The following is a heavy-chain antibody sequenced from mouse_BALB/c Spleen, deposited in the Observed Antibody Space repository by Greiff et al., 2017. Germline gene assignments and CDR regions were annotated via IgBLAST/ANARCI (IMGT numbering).Heavy chain of an antibody. J-gene: IGHJ3*01. CDR2: IDPENGNT. CDR1: GFNIKDYY. V-gene: IGHV14-1*02. Sequence: EVQVVESGAELVRPGALVKLSCKASGFNIKDYYMHWVKQRPEQGLEWIGWIDPENGNTIYDPKFQGKASITADTSSNTADLQLSSLTSEDPAVYYWARGSSGYRGPGHFAYWGQGTLVTVSA. D-gene: IGHD3-1*01. CDR3: ARGSSGYRGPGHFAY.